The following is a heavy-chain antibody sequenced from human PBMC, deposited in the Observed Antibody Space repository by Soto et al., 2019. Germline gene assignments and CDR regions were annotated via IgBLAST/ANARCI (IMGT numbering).Heavy chain of an antibody. Sequence: GGSLRLSCAASGFIFSDYYMSWIRQAPGKGLEWVAYISSGGTTISYADSVKGRFTISRDNAKNSLYLQMIKLRAEDTATYYCARVYDSSGYYYSPHYYFDYWGQGTLVTVS. CDR2: ISSGGTTI. V-gene: IGHV3-11*01. D-gene: IGHD3-22*01. CDR3: ARVYDSSGYYYSPHYYFDY. J-gene: IGHJ4*02. CDR1: GFIFSDYY.